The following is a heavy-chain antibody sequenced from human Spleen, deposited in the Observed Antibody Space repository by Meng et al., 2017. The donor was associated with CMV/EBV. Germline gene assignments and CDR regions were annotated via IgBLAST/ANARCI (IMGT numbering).Heavy chain of an antibody. J-gene: IGHJ6*02. D-gene: IGHD3-10*01. Sequence: SETLSLTCAVYGGSFSGYYWSWIRQPPGKGLEWIGEINHSGSTNYNPSLKSRVTISVDTSKNQFSLKLSSVTAADTAVYYCARDRGVYGMDVWGQGTTVTVSS. V-gene: IGHV4-34*01. CDR1: GGSFSGYY. CDR3: ARDRGVYGMDV. CDR2: INHSGST.